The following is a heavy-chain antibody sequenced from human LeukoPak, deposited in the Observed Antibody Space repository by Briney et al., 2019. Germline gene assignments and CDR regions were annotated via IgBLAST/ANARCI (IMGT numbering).Heavy chain of an antibody. CDR1: GGSISSYY. V-gene: IGHV4-59*01. Sequence: SETLSLTCTVSGGSISSYYWSWIRQPPGKGLEWIGYIYYSGSTNYNPSLKGRVTISVDTSKNQFSLKLSSVTAADTAVYFCARTTEGGYTYDYFYYYYMDVWGKGTTVTISS. D-gene: IGHD5-18*01. CDR3: ARTTEGGYTYDYFYYYYMDV. CDR2: IYYSGST. J-gene: IGHJ6*03.